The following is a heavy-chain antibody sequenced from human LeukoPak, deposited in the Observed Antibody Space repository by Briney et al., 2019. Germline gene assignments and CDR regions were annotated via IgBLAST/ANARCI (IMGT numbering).Heavy chain of an antibody. D-gene: IGHD3-10*01. CDR3: AGYYGSGSYYGWFDP. Sequence: SETLSLACAVYGGSFSGYYWSWIRQPPGKGLEWIGEINHSGGTNYNPSLKSRVTISVDTSKNQFSLKLSSVTAADTAVYYCAGYYGSGSYYGWFDPWGQGTLATVSS. CDR2: INHSGGT. J-gene: IGHJ5*02. V-gene: IGHV4-34*01. CDR1: GGSFSGYY.